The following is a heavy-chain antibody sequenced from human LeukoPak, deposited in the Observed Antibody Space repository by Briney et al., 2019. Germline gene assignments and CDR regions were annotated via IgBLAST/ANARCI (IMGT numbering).Heavy chain of an antibody. J-gene: IGHJ4*02. CDR2: ISYDGSNK. CDR3: ASPTVVTLWYFDY. V-gene: IGHV3-30*03. Sequence: GGSLRLSCAASGFTFSSYGMHWVRQAPGKGLEWVAVISYDGSNKYYADSVKGRFTISRDNSKNTLYLQMNSLRAEDTAVYYCASPTVVTLWYFDYWGQGTLVTVSS. CDR1: GFTFSSYG. D-gene: IGHD4-23*01.